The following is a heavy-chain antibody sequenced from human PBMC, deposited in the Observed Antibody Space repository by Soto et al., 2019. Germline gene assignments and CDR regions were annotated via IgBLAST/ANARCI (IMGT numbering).Heavy chain of an antibody. CDR3: ARDIGFDYVN. D-gene: IGHD3-16*01. CDR1: GFNVMSYW. CDR2: VKEDGSEL. V-gene: IGHV3-7*01. Sequence: LRLSCAVSGFNVMSYWMSWVRQAPGKGLEWVASVKEDGSELYYLHSVRGRFSISRDSAGNALHLTMNYLSAEDTGVYFCARDIGFDYVNWGQGIPVTVSS. J-gene: IGHJ4*02.